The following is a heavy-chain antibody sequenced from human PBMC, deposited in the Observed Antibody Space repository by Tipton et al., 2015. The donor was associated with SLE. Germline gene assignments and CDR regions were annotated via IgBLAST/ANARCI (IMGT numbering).Heavy chain of an antibody. CDR3: ARGIDQWGSYFGIDY. D-gene: IGHD1-26*01. J-gene: IGHJ4*02. V-gene: IGHV3-30*03. CDR2: ISYDGSNK. CDR1: GFTFSSYG. Sequence: SLRLSCAASGFTFSSYGMHWVRQAPGKGLEWVAVISYDGSNKYYADSVKGRFTISRDNSKNTLYLQMNSLRAEDTAVYYCARGIDQWGSYFGIDYWGQGTPVTVSS.